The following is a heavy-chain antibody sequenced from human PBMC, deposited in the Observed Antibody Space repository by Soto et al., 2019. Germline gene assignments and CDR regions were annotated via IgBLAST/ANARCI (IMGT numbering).Heavy chain of an antibody. CDR1: GFTLSSYE. V-gene: IGHV3-48*03. CDR3: TKEMSPMDRGYDAFDI. CDR2: MSASGGTI. Sequence: GGSLRLSCAASGFTLSSYEMDWVRQAPGKGLEWVAYMSASGGTIFYADSVKGRFTISTDNADKSLYLQMNSLKAEDTAIYYCTKEMSPMDRGYDAFDIWGRGTMVTGSS. J-gene: IGHJ3*02. D-gene: IGHD5-12*01.